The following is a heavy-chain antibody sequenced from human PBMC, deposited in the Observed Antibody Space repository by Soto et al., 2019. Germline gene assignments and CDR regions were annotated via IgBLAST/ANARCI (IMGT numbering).Heavy chain of an antibody. CDR2: ISHNGGSI. CDR1: GFTFSSYA. J-gene: IGHJ4*02. CDR3: VKDRYIDY. Sequence: LRLSCSASGFTFSSYAMHWVRQAPGRGLEYVSSISHNGGSIYYADSVKGRFTISRDNSKNTLNLQMSSLRAEDTAVYYCVKDRYIDYWGQGTLVTVSS. V-gene: IGHV3-64D*06.